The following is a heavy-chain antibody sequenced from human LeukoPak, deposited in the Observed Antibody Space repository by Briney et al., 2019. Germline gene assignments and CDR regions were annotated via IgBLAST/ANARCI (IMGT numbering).Heavy chain of an antibody. V-gene: IGHV1-2*02. J-gene: IGHJ4*02. D-gene: IGHD5-12*01. CDR3: ARDWEDFDIVATTPDY. Sequence: ASVKVSCKASGYTFTGYYMHWVRQAPGQGLEWMGWINPNSGGTNYAQKFQGRVTMTRDTSISTAYMELSRLRSDDTAVYYCARDWEDFDIVATTPDYWGQGTLVTVSS. CDR1: GYTFTGYY. CDR2: INPNSGGT.